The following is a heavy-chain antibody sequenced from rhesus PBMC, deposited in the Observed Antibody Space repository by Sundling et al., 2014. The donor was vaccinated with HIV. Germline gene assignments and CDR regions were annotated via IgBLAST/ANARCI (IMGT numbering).Heavy chain of an antibody. Sequence: QLQLQESGPGLVKPSETLSVTCAVSGGSISSNFWSWIRQAPGKGLEWIGYISGTNGFTEYNTSLKSRVTISRDTSKNQFSLKLSSVTAADTAFYYCARGMRYGGYIHAYWGQGVLVTVSS. J-gene: IGHJ4*01. V-gene: IGHV4-169*01. CDR3: ARGMRYGGYIHAY. D-gene: IGHD5-24*01. CDR2: ISGTNGFT. CDR1: GGSISSNF.